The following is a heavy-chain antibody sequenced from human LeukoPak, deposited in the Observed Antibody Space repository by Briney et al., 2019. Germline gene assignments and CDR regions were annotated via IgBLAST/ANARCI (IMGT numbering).Heavy chain of an antibody. J-gene: IGHJ4*02. CDR2: IYYSGST. CDR1: GGSISSSSYY. Sequence: PSETLSLTCTVSGGSISSSSYYWGWIRQPPGKGLEWIGSIYYSGSTYYNPSLKSRVTISVDTSKNQFSLKLSSVTAADTAVYYCASQILVLVVATGGHFDSWGQGTLVTVSS. CDR3: ASQILVLVVATGGHFDS. V-gene: IGHV4-39*01. D-gene: IGHD2-15*01.